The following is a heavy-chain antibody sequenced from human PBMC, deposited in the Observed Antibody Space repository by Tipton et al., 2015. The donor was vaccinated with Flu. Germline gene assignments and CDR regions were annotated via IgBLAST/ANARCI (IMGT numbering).Heavy chain of an antibody. D-gene: IGHD1-26*01. CDR3: ARDNREYSGRYSGYYFDY. CDR1: GFTFSDYY. J-gene: IGHJ4*02. CDR2: ISSSGSTI. V-gene: IGHV3-11*01. Sequence: GSLRLSCAASGFTFSDYYMTWVRQAPGKGLEWVSYISSSGSTIYYADSVKGRFTISRDNGKNSLYLQMNSLRAEDTAVYYCARDNREYSGRYSGYYFDYWGQGTLVTVSS.